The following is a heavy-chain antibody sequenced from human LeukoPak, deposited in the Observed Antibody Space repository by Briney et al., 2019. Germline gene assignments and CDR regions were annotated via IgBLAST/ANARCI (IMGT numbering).Heavy chain of an antibody. V-gene: IGHV3-30-3*01. CDR1: GFAFSSYA. J-gene: IGHJ3*02. CDR2: ISTDGSSK. CDR3: ARVQSGSDAFDI. D-gene: IGHD2-15*01. Sequence: GGSLRLSCAASGFAFSSYAMHWVRQAPGKGLEWVAAISTDGSSKYYADSVKGRFTFSRDNSKNTLYLQMNSLRVEDTATYFCARVQSGSDAFDIWGQGTMVTVSS.